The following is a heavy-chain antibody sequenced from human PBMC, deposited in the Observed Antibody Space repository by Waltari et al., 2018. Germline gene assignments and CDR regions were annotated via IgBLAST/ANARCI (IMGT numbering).Heavy chain of an antibody. CDR3: AVSITGTMSPFDY. CDR1: GFTFTSSA. V-gene: IGHV1-58*02. J-gene: IGHJ4*02. Sequence: QMQLVQSGPEVKKPGTSVKVSCKASGFTFTSSAMQWVRQARGQRLEWIGWIVGGSGNPNYEQKFQERVTITRDIPTSTAYMELSSLRSEDTAVYYCAVSITGTMSPFDYWGQGTLVTVSS. D-gene: IGHD1-20*01. CDR2: IVGGSGNP.